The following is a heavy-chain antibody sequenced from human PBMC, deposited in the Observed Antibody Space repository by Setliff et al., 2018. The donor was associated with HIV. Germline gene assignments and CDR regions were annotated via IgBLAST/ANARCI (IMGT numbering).Heavy chain of an antibody. J-gene: IGHJ4*02. CDR1: GYTFTHSY. V-gene: IGHV1-69-2*01. D-gene: IGHD6-19*01. CDR2: VDPEDGEA. CDR3: ARRRAVGGPTKFDS. Sequence: VKVSCKASGYTFTHSYMHWVRQAPGKGLEWMGRVDPEDGEAIYVEKFQGRVTITADTSTDTAYMELSSLRSEDTAVYYCARRRAVGGPTKFDSWGQGTLVTVSS.